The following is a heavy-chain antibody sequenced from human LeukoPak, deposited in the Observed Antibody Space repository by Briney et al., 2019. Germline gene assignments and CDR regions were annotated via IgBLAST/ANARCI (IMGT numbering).Heavy chain of an antibody. Sequence: SQTLSLTCTVSGCSISSGGYYWSWIRQHPGNGLEWIGYSYYSGSTYYNPSLKSRVTISVDTSKNQFSLKLSSVTAADTAVYYCARGRRSYDILTGYLNDAFDIWGQGTMVTVSS. CDR1: GCSISSGGYY. CDR2: SYYSGST. D-gene: IGHD3-9*01. CDR3: ARGRRSYDILTGYLNDAFDI. V-gene: IGHV4-31*03. J-gene: IGHJ3*02.